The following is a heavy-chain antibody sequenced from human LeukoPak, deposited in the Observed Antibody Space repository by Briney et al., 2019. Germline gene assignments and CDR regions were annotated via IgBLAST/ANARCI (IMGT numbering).Heavy chain of an antibody. CDR2: LNADGNSI. Sequence: GGSLRLSCAASGFTFSNYWMHWVRQAPGKGLVWVSRLNADGNSITYADSVRGRFTISRDNAKNTLYLQMNSLRVEDTAVYYCAKEGIWFGQFAFDSWGQGALVTVSS. CDR3: AKEGIWFGQFAFDS. J-gene: IGHJ4*02. V-gene: IGHV3-74*01. D-gene: IGHD3-10*01. CDR1: GFTFSNYW.